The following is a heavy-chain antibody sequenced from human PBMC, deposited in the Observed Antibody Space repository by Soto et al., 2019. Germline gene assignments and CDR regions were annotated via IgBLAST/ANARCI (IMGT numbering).Heavy chain of an antibody. J-gene: IGHJ4*02. Sequence: ASVKVSCKASGYTFTGYYLHWVRQAPGQGLEWVGWINPNSGGTSYAQKFQGWVTMTRDTSISTVYMELSSLRSEDTAVYYCARSIVVVTSFDYWGQGTLVTVSS. V-gene: IGHV1-2*04. CDR2: INPNSGGT. CDR3: ARSIVVVTSFDY. CDR1: GYTFTGYY. D-gene: IGHD3-22*01.